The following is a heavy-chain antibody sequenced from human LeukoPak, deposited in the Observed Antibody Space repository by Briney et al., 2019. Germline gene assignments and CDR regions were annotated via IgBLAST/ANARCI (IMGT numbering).Heavy chain of an antibody. V-gene: IGHV4-4*02. CDR2: IYHSGST. CDR3: AIFMGTVTTPYFDY. CDR1: GGSISSSNW. Sequence: SGTLSLTCAVSGGSISSSNWWSWVRQPPGKGPEWIGEIYHSGSTNYNPSLKSRVTISVDKSKNQFSLKLSSMTAADTAVYYCAIFMGTVTTPYFDYWGQGTLVTVSS. D-gene: IGHD4-17*01. J-gene: IGHJ4*02.